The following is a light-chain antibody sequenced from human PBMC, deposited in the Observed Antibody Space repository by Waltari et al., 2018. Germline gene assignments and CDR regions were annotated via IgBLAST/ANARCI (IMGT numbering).Light chain of an antibody. V-gene: IGKV4-1*01. Sequence: ALSSHNDEKYVGLSQQKPGQPPKLLIDWASTRDSGVPDRVSGSGSGTDFTLAISSLQAEDVAVYYCQQYYPTPLTFGQRTKGEIK. J-gene: IGKJ1*01. CDR3: QQYYPTPLT. CDR2: WAS. CDR1: ALSSHNDEKY.